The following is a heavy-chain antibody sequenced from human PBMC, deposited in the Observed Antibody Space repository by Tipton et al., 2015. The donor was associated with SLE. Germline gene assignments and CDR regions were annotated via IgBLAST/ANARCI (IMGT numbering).Heavy chain of an antibody. D-gene: IGHD1-1*01. CDR3: AREGVPRTRGFDY. Sequence: TLSLTCTVSGASISSYYWSWIRQPPGKGLEWIGYIYYSGSTNYNPSLKSRVTISVDTSKNQFSLKLSSVTAADTAVYYCAREGVPRTRGFDYWGQGTLVTVSS. CDR2: IYYSGST. CDR1: GASISSYY. V-gene: IGHV4-59*01. J-gene: IGHJ4*02.